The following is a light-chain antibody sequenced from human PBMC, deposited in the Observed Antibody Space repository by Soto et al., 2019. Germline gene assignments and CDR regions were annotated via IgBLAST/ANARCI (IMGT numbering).Light chain of an antibody. CDR2: GAS. CDR1: QSVSSN. CDR3: QQRSSWLT. V-gene: IGKV3D-20*02. Sequence: EIVMTPSPATLSVSPCERATLSCRASQSVSSNLAWYQQKPGQAPRLLISGASSRATGIPDRFSGSGSGTDFTLIISRLEPEDFAVYSCQQRSSWLTFGGGTKVDNK. J-gene: IGKJ4*01.